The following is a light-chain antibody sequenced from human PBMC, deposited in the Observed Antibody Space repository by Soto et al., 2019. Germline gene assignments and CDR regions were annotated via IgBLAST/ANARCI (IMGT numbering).Light chain of an antibody. V-gene: IGKV3-20*01. J-gene: IGKJ3*01. Sequence: EIVLTQSPGTLSLSPGERATLSCRASQSVSSSYLAWYQQKPGQAPRLLIYGASSRATGSPDRFSGSGSGTGFTLTISSLEPEDFAVYYCQQYGSSPRFTFGPGTKVDIK. CDR2: GAS. CDR1: QSVSSSY. CDR3: QQYGSSPRFT.